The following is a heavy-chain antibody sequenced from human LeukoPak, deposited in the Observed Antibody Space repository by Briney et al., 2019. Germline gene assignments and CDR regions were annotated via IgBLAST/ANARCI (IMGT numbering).Heavy chain of an antibody. Sequence: ASVKVSCKASGYTFTGYYMHWVRQAPGQGLEWMGWINPNSGGTNYAQEFQGRVTMTRDTSISTAYMELSRLRSDDTAVYYCARDSSVRSWLVQGLQGDWGQGTLVTVSS. CDR2: INPNSGGT. CDR3: ARDSSVRSWLVQGLQGD. V-gene: IGHV1-2*02. D-gene: IGHD6-19*01. CDR1: GYTFTGYY. J-gene: IGHJ4*02.